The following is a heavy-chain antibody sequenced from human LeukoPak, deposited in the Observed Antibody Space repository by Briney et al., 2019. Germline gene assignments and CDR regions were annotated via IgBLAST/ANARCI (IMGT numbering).Heavy chain of an antibody. J-gene: IGHJ5*02. D-gene: IGHD3-16*01. V-gene: IGHV1-2*02. CDR3: AREGDYRGDWFDP. CDR2: INPNSGGT. Sequence: ASVKVSCKASGYTFTGYYMHWVRQAPGQGLEWMGWINPNSGGTNYAQKFQGRVTMTRDTSISTTYMELSRLRSDDTAVYYCAREGDYRGDWFDPLGPGNPGHRLL. CDR1: GYTFTGYY.